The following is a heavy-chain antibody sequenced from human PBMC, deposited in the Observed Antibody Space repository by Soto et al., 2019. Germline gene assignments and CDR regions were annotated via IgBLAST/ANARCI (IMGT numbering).Heavy chain of an antibody. CDR1: GYNFTSYW. CDR3: GRVRVDKAEGWFDP. J-gene: IGHJ5*02. V-gene: IGHV5-10-1*01. Sequence: GESLNLSCTASGYNFTSYWIIWVRQSPGKGLEWMGRIDPSDSYANYSPSLQGHVTISADKSINTAYLQWSSLKASDTAMYYCGRVRVDKAEGWFDPWGQGTLVT. CDR2: IDPSDSYA. D-gene: IGHD5-18*01.